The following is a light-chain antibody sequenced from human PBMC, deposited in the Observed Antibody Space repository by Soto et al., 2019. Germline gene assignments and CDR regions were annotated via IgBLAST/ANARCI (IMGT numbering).Light chain of an antibody. CDR3: QQRSSWPLT. CDR1: QSVSTY. V-gene: IGKV3-11*01. Sequence: ETVLTQSPATLSLSPGERAILSCRASQSVSTYLAWYQQKPGQAPRLLISDASNRATGIPDRFSGSGSGTDFTLTISSLEPEDFAVYHCQQRSSWPLTFGGGTKVEIK. J-gene: IGKJ4*01. CDR2: DAS.